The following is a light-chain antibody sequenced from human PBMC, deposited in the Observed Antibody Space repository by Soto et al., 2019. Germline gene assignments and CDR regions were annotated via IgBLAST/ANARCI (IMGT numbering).Light chain of an antibody. CDR1: PVISSY. CDR2: GAS. CDR3: QQYGSSPAIT. Sequence: EVGLSPSPVSLCLYKGDRATLSCRARPVISSYLAWYQQKPGQAPRLLIYGASNRATGIPARFSGSGSGTDFTLTISSLQPEDFAVYYCQQYGSSPAITFGQVTLLAIK. V-gene: IGKV3-20*01. J-gene: IGKJ5*01.